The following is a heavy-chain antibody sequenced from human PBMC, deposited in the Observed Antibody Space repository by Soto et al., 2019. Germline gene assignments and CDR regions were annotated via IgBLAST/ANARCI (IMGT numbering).Heavy chain of an antibody. Sequence: TLSLTCTVSGFSISSGGYYWIWIRQHPGKGLEWIGYIYYSGSTYYNPSLKSRVTISVDTSKNQFSLKLSSVTAADTAVYYCARQGDYDFWSGLDYWGQGTLVTVSS. V-gene: IGHV4-31*03. D-gene: IGHD3-3*01. CDR2: IYYSGST. CDR1: GFSISSGGYY. J-gene: IGHJ4*02. CDR3: ARQGDYDFWSGLDY.